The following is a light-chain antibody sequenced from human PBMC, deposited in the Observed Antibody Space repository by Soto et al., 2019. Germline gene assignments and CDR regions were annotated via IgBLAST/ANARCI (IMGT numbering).Light chain of an antibody. CDR2: DNN. Sequence: QSVLTQPPSVSAAPGQTVTISCSGSSSNIGNNYVSWYQQPPGTAPKLLIYDNNKRPSGIPDRFSGSKSGTSATLGITGLQTGDEADYYCGTWDSSLSALFGGGTKVTVL. V-gene: IGLV1-51*01. CDR1: SSNIGNNY. CDR3: GTWDSSLSAL. J-gene: IGLJ2*01.